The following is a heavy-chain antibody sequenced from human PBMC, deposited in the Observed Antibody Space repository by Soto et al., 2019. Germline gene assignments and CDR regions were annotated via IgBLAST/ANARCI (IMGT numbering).Heavy chain of an antibody. CDR1: GFTFSSYW. CDR2: IKQDGSDK. CDR3: ARGRSSIEY. J-gene: IGHJ4*02. V-gene: IGHV3-7*01. Sequence: PVGSLRLSCAASGFTFSSYWMTWVRQAPGTGLEWVANIKQDGSDKYYVDSVKGRFTMSRDNAKNSVYLQMNSLRAEDTAVYYCARGRSSIEYCGQRTLVTVSS.